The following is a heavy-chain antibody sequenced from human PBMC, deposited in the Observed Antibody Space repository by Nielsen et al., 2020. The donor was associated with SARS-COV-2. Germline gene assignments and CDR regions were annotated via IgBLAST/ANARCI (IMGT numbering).Heavy chain of an antibody. CDR3: ARARDSVPNSPVAY. J-gene: IGHJ4*02. D-gene: IGHD2-15*01. Sequence: GGSLRLSCAASGFTFSSYAMHWVRQAPDKGLEWVAVISSDGNYIYYADSVQGRLTISRDNSKNTLYLQMNSLRREDTALYSCARARDSVPNSPVAYWGQGTLVTVSS. V-gene: IGHV3-30*04. CDR1: GFTFSSYA. CDR2: ISSDGNYI.